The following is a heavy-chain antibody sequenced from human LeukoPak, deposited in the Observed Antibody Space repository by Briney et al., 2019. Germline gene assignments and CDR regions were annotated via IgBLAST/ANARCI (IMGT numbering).Heavy chain of an antibody. CDR3: ARDLTIAVAGDFDY. CDR2: MNPNSGNT. D-gene: IGHD6-19*01. V-gene: IGHV1-8*01. CDR1: GYTFTSYD. J-gene: IGHJ4*02. Sequence: GASVKVSCKASGYTFTSYDINWVRQATGQGLEWMGWMNPNSGNTGYAQKFQGRVTMTRNTSISTAYMELSSLRSEDTAVYYCARDLTIAVAGDFDYWGQGTPVPVSS.